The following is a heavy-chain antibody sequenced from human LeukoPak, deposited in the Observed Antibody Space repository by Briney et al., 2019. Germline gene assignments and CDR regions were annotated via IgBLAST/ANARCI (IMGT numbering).Heavy chain of an antibody. D-gene: IGHD4-23*01. CDR2: IYASGST. CDR1: GYSISSGYY. V-gene: IGHV4-38-2*02. CDR3: ARDDYGGQDY. Sequence: PSETLSLTCAVSGYSISSGYYWGWIRQPPGKGLEWIGSIYASGSTNYNPSLKSRVTISVDTSKNQFSLKLSSVTAADTAVYYCARDDYGGQDYWGQGTLVTVSS. J-gene: IGHJ4*02.